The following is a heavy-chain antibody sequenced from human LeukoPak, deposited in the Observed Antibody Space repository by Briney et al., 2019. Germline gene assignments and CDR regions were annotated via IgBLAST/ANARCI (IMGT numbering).Heavy chain of an antibody. CDR3: ARGLGYSSGWLTHFDY. CDR1: GGTFSSYA. V-gene: IGHV1-69*05. J-gene: IGHJ4*02. CDR2: IIPIFGTA. D-gene: IGHD6-19*01. Sequence: SVKVSCKASGGTFSSYAISWVRQAPAQGLEWMGRIIPIFGTANYAQKFQGRVTITTDESTSTAYMELSSLRSEDTAVYYCARGLGYSSGWLTHFDYWGQGTLATVSS.